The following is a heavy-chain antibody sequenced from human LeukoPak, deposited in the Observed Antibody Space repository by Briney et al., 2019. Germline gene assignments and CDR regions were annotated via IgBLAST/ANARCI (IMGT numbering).Heavy chain of an antibody. CDR2: INHSGST. J-gene: IGHJ4*02. CDR3: ARGYSRGYSYALTLYYFDY. CDR1: GGSFSGYY. D-gene: IGHD5-18*01. Sequence: SETLSLTCAVYGGSFSGYYWSWIRQPPGKGLEWIGEINHSGSTNYNPSLKSRVTISVDTSKNQFSLKLSSVTAADTAVYYWARGYSRGYSYALTLYYFDYWGQGTLVTVSS. V-gene: IGHV4-34*01.